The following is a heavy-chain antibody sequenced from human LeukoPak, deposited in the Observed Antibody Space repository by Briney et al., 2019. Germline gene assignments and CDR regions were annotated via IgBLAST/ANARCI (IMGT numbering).Heavy chain of an antibody. D-gene: IGHD5-12*01. CDR3: ARVGYSLATNYYYYMDV. J-gene: IGHJ6*03. Sequence: GGSLRLSCAASGFTFSSYGMHWVRQAPGKGLEWVAFIRYDGSNKYYADSVKGRFTISRDNSKNTLYMQMSSLRAEDTAVYYCARVGYSLATNYYYYMDVWGKGTTVTISS. CDR1: GFTFSSYG. V-gene: IGHV3-30*02. CDR2: IRYDGSNK.